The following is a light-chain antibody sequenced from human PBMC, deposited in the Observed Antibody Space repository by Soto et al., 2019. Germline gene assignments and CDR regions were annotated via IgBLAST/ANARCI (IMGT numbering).Light chain of an antibody. Sequence: QSVLTQPASVSGSPGQSITISCIGTSGDIGGYNFVSWYQQYPGKAPKLMIYEVSDRPSGVSNRFSGSKSGSTASLTISGLQAEDEADYYCSSFTSTFTVVFGGGTKLTVL. CDR1: SGDIGGYNF. CDR3: SSFTSTFTVV. V-gene: IGLV2-14*01. J-gene: IGLJ2*01. CDR2: EVS.